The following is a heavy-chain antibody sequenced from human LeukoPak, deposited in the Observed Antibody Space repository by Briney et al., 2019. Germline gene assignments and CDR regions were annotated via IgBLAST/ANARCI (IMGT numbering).Heavy chain of an antibody. J-gene: IGHJ5*02. CDR1: GYSFTSYW. CDR2: IDPSDSYT. CDR3: ARHDAPQWFGELLGWFDP. V-gene: IGHV5-10-1*01. D-gene: IGHD3-10*01. Sequence: GGSLRISCKGSGYSFTSYWISWVRQMPGKGLEWMGRIDPSDSYTNYSPSFQGHVTISADKSISTAYLQWSSLKASDTAMYYCARHDAPQWFGELLGWFDPWGQGTLVTVSS.